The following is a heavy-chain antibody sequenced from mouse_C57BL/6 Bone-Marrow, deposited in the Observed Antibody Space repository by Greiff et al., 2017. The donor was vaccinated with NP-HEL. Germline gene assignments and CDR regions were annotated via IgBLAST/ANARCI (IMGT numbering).Heavy chain of an antibody. D-gene: IGHD1-1*01. V-gene: IGHV1-81*01. CDR2: IYPRSGNT. CDR3: ARRYYGSSYVGYFDY. CDR1: GYTFTSYG. Sequence: QVQLKESGAELARPGASVKLSCKASGYTFTSYGISWVKQRTGQGLEWIGEIYPRSGNTYYNEKFKGKATLIADKSSSTAYMELRSLTSEDSAVYFCARRYYGSSYVGYFDYWGQGTTLTVSS. J-gene: IGHJ2*01.